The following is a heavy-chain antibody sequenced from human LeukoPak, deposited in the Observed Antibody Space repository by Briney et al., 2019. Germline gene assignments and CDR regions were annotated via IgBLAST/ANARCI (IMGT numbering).Heavy chain of an antibody. V-gene: IGHV3-21*01. CDR2: ISSSSYI. Sequence: PGGSLRLSCAASGFTFSSYSMNWVRQAPGKGLEWVSSISSSSYIYYADSVKGRFTISRDNAKNSLYLQMNSLSAEDTAVYYCARYRGLGGGYYFDYWGQGTLVTVSS. J-gene: IGHJ4*02. D-gene: IGHD5-12*01. CDR3: ARYRGLGGGYYFDY. CDR1: GFTFSSYS.